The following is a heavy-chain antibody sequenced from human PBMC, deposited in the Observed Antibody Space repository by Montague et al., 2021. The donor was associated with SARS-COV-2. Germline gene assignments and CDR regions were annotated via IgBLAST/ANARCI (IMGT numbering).Heavy chain of an antibody. Sequence: SETLSLTCTVSGGSVSISYWSWIRQSPGKGLEWLGSLFYSGSTHXNPSVKSRVTISADTSKNQVSLRLTSVTAADTAVYYCARQLMYDSGSYFDYWGRGTLVTVSS. D-gene: IGHD3-10*01. CDR1: GGSVSISY. V-gene: IGHV4-59*08. J-gene: IGHJ4*02. CDR3: ARQLMYDSGSYFDY. CDR2: LFYSGST.